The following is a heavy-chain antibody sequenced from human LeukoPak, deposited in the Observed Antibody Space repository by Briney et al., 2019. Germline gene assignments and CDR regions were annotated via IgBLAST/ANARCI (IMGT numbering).Heavy chain of an antibody. CDR3: ARGLSLGYSIYWA. J-gene: IGHJ5*02. CDR1: GGSFSGYY. D-gene: IGHD4-11*01. V-gene: IGHV4-34*01. Sequence: SETLSLTCAVYGGSFSGYYWSWIRQPPGKGLEWIGEINHSGSTNYNPSLKSRVTISVDTSKNRFSLKLSSVTAADTAVYYCARGLSLGYSIYWAWGQGTLVTVSS. CDR2: INHSGST.